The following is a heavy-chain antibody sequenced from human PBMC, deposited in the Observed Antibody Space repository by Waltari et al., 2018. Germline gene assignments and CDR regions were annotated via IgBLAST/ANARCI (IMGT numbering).Heavy chain of an antibody. CDR3: ARESLHFWSGYYDY. J-gene: IGHJ4*02. V-gene: IGHV3-48*04. CDR2: ISSSSSTI. Sequence: EVQLVESGGGLVQPGGSLRLACAAAGFTFSHYSMNWVRPPPGQGLEWVSSISSSSSTISYADAVKGRFTISRDNAKNSLYLQMNSLRAEDTAVYYCARESLHFWSGYYDYWGQGTLVTVSS. D-gene: IGHD3-3*02. CDR1: GFTFSHYS.